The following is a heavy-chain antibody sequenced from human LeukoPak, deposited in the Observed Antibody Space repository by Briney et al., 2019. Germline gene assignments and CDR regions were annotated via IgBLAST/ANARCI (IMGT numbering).Heavy chain of an antibody. CDR1: GFTFSSYE. D-gene: IGHD3-16*01. CDR3: ARDASFGGRGNDY. J-gene: IGHJ4*02. Sequence: TGGSLRLSCAASGFTFSSYEMNWVRQAPGKGLEWVSYISSSGTTIYYADSVKGRFTISRDNAKNSLYLQMNSLRAEDTAAYYCARDASFGGRGNDYWGQGTLVTVSS. CDR2: ISSSGTTI. V-gene: IGHV3-48*03.